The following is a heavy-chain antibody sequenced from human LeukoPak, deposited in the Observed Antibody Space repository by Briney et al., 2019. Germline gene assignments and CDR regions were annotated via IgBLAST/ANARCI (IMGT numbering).Heavy chain of an antibody. D-gene: IGHD3-3*01. CDR3: ARNADDFLLLNWFDP. CDR2: IIPIFGTA. CDR1: GGTFSSYA. J-gene: IGHJ5*02. V-gene: IGHV1-69*13. Sequence: SVKVSCKASGGTFSSYAISWVRQAPGQGLEWMGGIIPIFGTANYAQKFQGRVTITADESTSTAYMELSSLRSEDTAVYYCARNADDFLLLNWFDPWGQGTLVTVSS.